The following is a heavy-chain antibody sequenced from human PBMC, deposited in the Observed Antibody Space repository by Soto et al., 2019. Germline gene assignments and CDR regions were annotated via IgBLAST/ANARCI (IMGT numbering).Heavy chain of an antibody. CDR3: TRHNSDF. J-gene: IGHJ4*02. V-gene: IGHV3-73*01. Sequence: EVQLVESGGGLFQPGGSLKLSCAGSGFTFSASAMHWVRQASGKGLEWVGRIRSKPNNYATAYGASVRGRFTISRDDSKNTAYLQMNSLNTEDTAVYYCTRHNSDFWGLGTLVTVSS. CDR2: IRSKPNNYAT. CDR1: GFTFSASA. D-gene: IGHD2-21*01.